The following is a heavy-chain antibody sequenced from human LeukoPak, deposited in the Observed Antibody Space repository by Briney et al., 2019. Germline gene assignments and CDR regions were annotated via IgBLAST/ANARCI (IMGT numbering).Heavy chain of an antibody. CDR2: ISAYNGNT. J-gene: IGHJ4*02. CDR3: ARSAAAYSIFDY. D-gene: IGHD6-13*01. V-gene: IGHV1-18*01. Sequence: ASAKVSCKASGYTFTSYGISWVRQAPGQGLEWMGWISAYNGNTNYAQKLQGRVTMTTDTSTSTAYMELRSLRSDDTAAYYCARSAAAYSIFDYWGQGTLVTVSS. CDR1: GYTFTSYG.